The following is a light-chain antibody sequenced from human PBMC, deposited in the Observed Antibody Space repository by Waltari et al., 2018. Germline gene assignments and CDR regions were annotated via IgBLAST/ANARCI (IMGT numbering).Light chain of an antibody. J-gene: IGLJ2*01. CDR3: SSYRSSSTLVV. Sequence: QPYPSKVPELLMYDVTNRPAGVSNRFSGSKSGSTASLTISGLQAEDEADYYCSSYRSSSTLVVFGGGTKLIVL. V-gene: IGLV2-14*03. CDR2: DVT.